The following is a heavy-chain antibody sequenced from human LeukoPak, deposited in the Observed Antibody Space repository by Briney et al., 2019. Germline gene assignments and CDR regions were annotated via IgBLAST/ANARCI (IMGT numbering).Heavy chain of an antibody. CDR1: GGSISSYY. J-gene: IGHJ6*02. Sequence: SETLSLTCTVSGGSISSYYWSWIRQPPGKGLEWIGYIYYSGSTNYNPSLKSRVTISVDTSKNQFSLKLSSVTAADTAVYYCARDYYGSGSRAYYYGMDVWGQGTTVTVSS. CDR2: IYYSGST. V-gene: IGHV4-59*01. CDR3: ARDYYGSGSRAYYYGMDV. D-gene: IGHD3-10*01.